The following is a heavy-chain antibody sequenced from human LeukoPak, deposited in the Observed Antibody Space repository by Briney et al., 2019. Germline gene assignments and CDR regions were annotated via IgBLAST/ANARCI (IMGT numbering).Heavy chain of an antibody. CDR3: TRGMLRQPPDY. V-gene: IGHV3-30*03. CDR1: GFTVSSNY. D-gene: IGHD3-10*02. J-gene: IGHJ4*02. Sequence: GGSLRLSCAASGFTVSSNYMSWVRQAPGKGLEWVTAISDDETYKFYADSVKGRFTISRDNSKNTLYLQMNSLRVEDTAIYYCTRGMLRQPPDYWGQGMLVTVSS. CDR2: ISDDETYK.